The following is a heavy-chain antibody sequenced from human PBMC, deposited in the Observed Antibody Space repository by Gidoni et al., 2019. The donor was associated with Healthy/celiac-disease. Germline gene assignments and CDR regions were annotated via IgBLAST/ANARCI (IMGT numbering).Heavy chain of an antibody. CDR2: IYSGGST. Sequence: EMQLVESGGGLIQPGGSLRLSCAASGFTVSSNYMSWVRQAPGKGLEWVSVIYSGGSTYYADSVKGRFTISRDNSKNTLYLQMNSLRAEDTAVYYCASSQPGVTLGGFDIWGQGTMVTVSS. J-gene: IGHJ3*02. CDR3: ASSQPGVTLGGFDI. CDR1: GFTVSSNY. V-gene: IGHV3-53*01. D-gene: IGHD2-21*02.